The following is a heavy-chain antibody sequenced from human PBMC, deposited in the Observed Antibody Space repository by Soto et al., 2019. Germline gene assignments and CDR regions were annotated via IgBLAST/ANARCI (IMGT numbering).Heavy chain of an antibody. CDR3: TRERITGYWFFDL. CDR1: GYPFTVFS. CDR2: INPDNGDT. Sequence: QVHLVQSGAEVKKPGASVRVSCEASGYPFTVFSLHWVRQAPGQGLEWMGSINPDNGDTNYAQTFQGRVTMTRDTSINTAYMELIRLRSHDTAVYYCTRERITGYWFFDLWGRGTQVTVSS. J-gene: IGHJ2*01. V-gene: IGHV1-2*02.